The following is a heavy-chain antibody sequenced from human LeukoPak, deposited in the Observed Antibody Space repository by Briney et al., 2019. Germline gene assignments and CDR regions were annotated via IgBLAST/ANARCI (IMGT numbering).Heavy chain of an antibody. V-gene: IGHV3-48*01. CDR3: AKGLRYSSGWLDY. Sequence: AGGSLRLSCAASGFTFSSYSMNWVRQAPGKGLEWVSYISSSSSTIYYADSVKGRFTISRDNAKNSLYLQMNSLRAEDTAVYYCAKGLRYSSGWLDYWGQGTLVTVSS. CDR2: ISSSSSTI. J-gene: IGHJ4*02. CDR1: GFTFSSYS. D-gene: IGHD6-19*01.